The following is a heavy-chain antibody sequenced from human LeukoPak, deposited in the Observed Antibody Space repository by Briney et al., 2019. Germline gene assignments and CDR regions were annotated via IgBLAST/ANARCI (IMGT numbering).Heavy chain of an antibody. V-gene: IGHV3-53*04. Sequence: GGSLRLSCAVSGFSVSDISMSWVRQAPGKGLEWVSLIYSGSITYYADSVKGRFTISRHNSRNTFYLQMNSLRPEDTAVYYCARDQRSGCLDPWGQGTLVTVSS. CDR2: IYSGSIT. J-gene: IGHJ5*02. D-gene: IGHD1-26*01. CDR3: ARDQRSGCLDP. CDR1: GFSVSDIS.